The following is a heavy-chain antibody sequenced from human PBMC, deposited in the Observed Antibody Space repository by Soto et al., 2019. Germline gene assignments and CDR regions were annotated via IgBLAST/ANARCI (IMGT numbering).Heavy chain of an antibody. J-gene: IGHJ3*02. CDR2: IYYSGST. V-gene: IGHV4-39*02. Sequence: PSETLSLTCTVSGGSISSSSYYWSWIRQPPGKGLEWIGSIYYSGSTYYNPSLKSRVTISVDTSKNQFSLKLSSVTAADTAVYYCAGEIYGDYVLGAFDIWGQGTMVTVSS. CDR1: GGSISSSSYY. D-gene: IGHD4-17*01. CDR3: AGEIYGDYVLGAFDI.